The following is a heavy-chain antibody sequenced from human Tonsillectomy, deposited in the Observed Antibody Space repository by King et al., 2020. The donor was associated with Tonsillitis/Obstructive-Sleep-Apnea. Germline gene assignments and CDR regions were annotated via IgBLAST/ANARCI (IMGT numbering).Heavy chain of an antibody. J-gene: IGHJ4*02. CDR1: GGSISSTNYY. CDR2: FSYTGTT. CDR3: ARQCGDSQGHYFYFDS. V-gene: IGHV4-39*01. Sequence: QLQESGPGLVKPSETLSLTCNVSGGSISSTNYYWGWVRQPPGKGLEWIGSFSYTGTTYYNPSLKSRVTGSVDTSKNHFSLKLSSVTAADTAVYYCARQCGDSQGHYFYFDSWGQGSLVTVSS. D-gene: IGHD5-18*01.